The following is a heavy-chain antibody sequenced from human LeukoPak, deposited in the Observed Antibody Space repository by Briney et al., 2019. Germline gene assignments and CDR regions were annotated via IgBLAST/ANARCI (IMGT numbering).Heavy chain of an antibody. D-gene: IGHD3-10*01. CDR3: AGGLWFGELWGDNWFDP. V-gene: IGHV4-39*01. Sequence: SETLSLTCSVSGASISTTTNYWDWIRQPPGKGLEWIGEINHSGSTNYNPSLKSRVTISVDTSKNQFSLKLSSVTAADTAVYYCAGGLWFGELWGDNWFDPWGQGTLVTVSS. CDR2: INHSGST. CDR1: GASISTTTNY. J-gene: IGHJ5*02.